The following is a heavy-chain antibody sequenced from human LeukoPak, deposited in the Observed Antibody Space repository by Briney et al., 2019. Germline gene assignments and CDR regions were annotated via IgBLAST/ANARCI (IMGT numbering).Heavy chain of an antibody. V-gene: IGHV3-23*01. CDR2: ISGSGCST. CDR1: GFTFSTYA. J-gene: IGHJ4*02. CDR3: AKDRGFGEYFPFFY. D-gene: IGHD3-10*01. Sequence: GGSLILSCSTSGFTFSTYAMSWVRQTPEKGLEWDSAISGSGCSTYYADSVKGRFTISRDNSKNTLYLQMNSVRAEDTAVYYCAKDRGFGEYFPFFYWGQGTLVTVSS.